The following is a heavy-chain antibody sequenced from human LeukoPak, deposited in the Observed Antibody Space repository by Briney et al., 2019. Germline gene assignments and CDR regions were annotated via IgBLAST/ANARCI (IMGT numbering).Heavy chain of an antibody. CDR3: ARVSPLYAGGEDAFVF. CDR2: ISGLGSSI. D-gene: IGHD2-8*02. V-gene: IGHV3-11*04. CDR1: GFVFSDYY. Sequence: PGGSLRLSCAASGFVFSDYYMSWIRQTPGNGLDWVSYISGLGSSIYYADSVKGRFTISRDNAKNSLYLQMNGLRAEDTAVYYCARVSPLYAGGEDAFVFGARGTVVTVSS. J-gene: IGHJ3*01.